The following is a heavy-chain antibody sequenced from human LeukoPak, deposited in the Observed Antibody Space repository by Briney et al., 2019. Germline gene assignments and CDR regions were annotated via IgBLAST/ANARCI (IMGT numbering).Heavy chain of an antibody. CDR1: GFTFSSYA. CDR2: ISGSGGST. D-gene: IGHD2-21*01. J-gene: IGHJ4*02. CDR3: AKGGSYCGGDCYSDY. Sequence: PGGSLRLSCAASGFTFSSYAMSWVRQAPGKGLEWVSAISGSGGSTYYADSVKGRFTISRDNSKNTLYLKMNSLRAEDTAVYYCAKGGSYCGGDCYSDYWGQGTLVTVSS. V-gene: IGHV3-23*01.